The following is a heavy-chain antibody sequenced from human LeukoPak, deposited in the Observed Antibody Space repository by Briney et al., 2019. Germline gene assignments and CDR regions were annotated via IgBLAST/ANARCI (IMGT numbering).Heavy chain of an antibody. Sequence: RASLRLSCAASGFTFSGYAIHWVRQSSGKGLEWDSQVDKKDKGYATATAYDASVKGRFTISRDDSINTAYLQMKSLKTEDTALYYCTRDSGTYNMFDPWGQGTLVTVSS. D-gene: IGHD1-26*01. CDR3: TRDSGTYNMFDP. J-gene: IGHJ5*02. CDR1: GFTFSGYA. V-gene: IGHV3-73*01. CDR2: VDKKDKGYATAT.